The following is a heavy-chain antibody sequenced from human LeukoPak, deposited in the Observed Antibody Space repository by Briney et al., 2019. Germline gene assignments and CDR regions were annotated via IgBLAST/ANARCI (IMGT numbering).Heavy chain of an antibody. D-gene: IGHD6-13*01. CDR3: ARGGQQLVYFDY. Sequence: SETLSLTCAVYGGSFSGYYWSWIRQPPGKGLEWIGEINHSGSTNYNPSLKSRVTISVDTSKNQFSLKLSSVTAADTAVYYCARGGQQLVYFDYWGQGTLVTVSS. V-gene: IGHV4-34*01. J-gene: IGHJ4*02. CDR2: INHSGST. CDR1: GGSFSGYY.